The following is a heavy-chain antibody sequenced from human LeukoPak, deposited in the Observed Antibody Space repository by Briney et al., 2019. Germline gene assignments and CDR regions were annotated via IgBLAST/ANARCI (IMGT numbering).Heavy chain of an antibody. J-gene: IGHJ4*02. CDR2: ISPSGDIN. Sequence: GGSLRLSCVNSGFTFSNHGINWVRQAPGNGLEWLSGISPSGDINYYADSVKGRFTISRDNSKNTLYLQMNSLRAEDTAVYYCARAGIAVAGDLDYWGQGTLVTVSS. V-gene: IGHV3-23*01. CDR3: ARAGIAVAGDLDY. CDR1: GFTFSNHG. D-gene: IGHD6-19*01.